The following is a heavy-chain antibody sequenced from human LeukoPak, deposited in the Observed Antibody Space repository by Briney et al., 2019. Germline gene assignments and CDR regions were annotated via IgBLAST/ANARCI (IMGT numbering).Heavy chain of an antibody. D-gene: IGHD4-23*01. V-gene: IGHV1-18*01. CDR1: GYTFTSYG. CDR2: ISAYNGNT. Sequence: ASVKVSCKASGYTFTSYGISWVRQAPGQGLEWMGWISAYNGNTNYAQKFQGRVTITADESTSTAYVELSSLRSEDTAVYYCARGNKPRENYGGNSVYYYYGMDVWGQGTTVTVSS. CDR3: ARGNKPRENYGGNSVYYYYGMDV. J-gene: IGHJ6*02.